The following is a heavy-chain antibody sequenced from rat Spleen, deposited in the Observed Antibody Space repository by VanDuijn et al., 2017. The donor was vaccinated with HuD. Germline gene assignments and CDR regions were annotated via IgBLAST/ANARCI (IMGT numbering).Heavy chain of an antibody. V-gene: IGHV5S10*01. D-gene: IGHD1-11*01. CDR3: ATRDGGYPG. Sequence: EVQLVESDGGLVQPGRSLKLSCAASGFTFSDYYMAWVRQAPTKGLEWVATISYDGSRTYYRDSVKGRFTISRDNAKSTLYLQMDSLRFEDTATYYCATRDGGYPGWGQGTLVTVSS. J-gene: IGHJ3*01. CDR2: ISYDGSRT. CDR1: GFTFSDYY.